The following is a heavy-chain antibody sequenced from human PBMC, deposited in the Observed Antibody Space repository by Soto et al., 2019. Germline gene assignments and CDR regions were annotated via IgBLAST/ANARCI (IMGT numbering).Heavy chain of an antibody. CDR1: GFTFSSYA. V-gene: IGHV3-23*01. CDR3: AKDEYYDILTGYLNWLDP. J-gene: IGHJ5*02. D-gene: IGHD3-9*01. Sequence: GGSLRLSCAASGFTFSSYAMSWVRQAPGKGLEWVSAISGSGGSTYYADSVKGRFTISRDNSKNTLYLQMNSLRAEDTAVYYCAKDEYYDILTGYLNWLDPWGQGTLVTVYS. CDR2: ISGSGGST.